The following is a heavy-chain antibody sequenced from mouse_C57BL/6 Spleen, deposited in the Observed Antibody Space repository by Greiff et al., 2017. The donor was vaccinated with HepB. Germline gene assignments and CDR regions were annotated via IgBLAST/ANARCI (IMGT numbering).Heavy chain of an antibody. CDR2: ILPGSGST. D-gene: IGHD4-1*01. J-gene: IGHJ3*01. CDR1: GYTFPGYW. CDR3: ARGLQTLGRLAY. Sequence: VKLLESGAELMKPGASVKLSCKATGYTFPGYWIEWVKQRPGHGLEWIGEILPGSGSTNYNEKFKGKATFTADTSSKTAYMQLSSLTTEDSAIYYCARGLQTLGRLAYWGEGTLVTVSA. V-gene: IGHV1-9*01.